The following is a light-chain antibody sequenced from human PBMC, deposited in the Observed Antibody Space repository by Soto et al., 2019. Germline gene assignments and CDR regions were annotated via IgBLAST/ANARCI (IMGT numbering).Light chain of an antibody. CDR3: QQYNKWPLT. CDR2: SAS. V-gene: IGKV3-15*01. Sequence: EIVMTQSPVTLSVSPGERATLSCTASQSVNNNVAWYQQKPGHTPRLLIYSASIGATGTPARFSGSGSGSDFTLTISSLQSEDFDVHYCQQYNKWPLTFGPGTNVDIK. J-gene: IGKJ3*01. CDR1: QSVNNN.